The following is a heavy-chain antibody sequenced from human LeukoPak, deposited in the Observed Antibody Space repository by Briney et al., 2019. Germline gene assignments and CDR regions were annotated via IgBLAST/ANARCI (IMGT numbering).Heavy chain of an antibody. D-gene: IGHD6-19*01. CDR3: ARRYSSGWYGAGWFDP. Sequence: SETLSLTCTVSGGSISSYYWSWIRQPPGKGLEWIGYIYYSGSTNYNPSLKSRVTISVDTSKNQFSLKLSSVAAADTAVYYCARRYSSGWYGAGWFDPWGQGTLVTVSS. J-gene: IGHJ5*02. V-gene: IGHV4-59*01. CDR1: GGSISSYY. CDR2: IYYSGST.